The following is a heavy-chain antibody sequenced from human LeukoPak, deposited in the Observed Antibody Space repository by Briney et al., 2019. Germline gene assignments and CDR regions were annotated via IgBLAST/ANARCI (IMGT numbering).Heavy chain of an antibody. CDR1: GFTVSSNY. J-gene: IGHJ3*02. CDR3: ARDALWFGELLYGERAFDI. V-gene: IGHV3-66*01. Sequence: GGSLRLSCAASGFTVSSNYMSWVRQAPGKGLEWVSVIYSGGSTYYADSVKGRFTISRDNSKNTLYLQMSSLRAEDTAVYYCARDALWFGELLYGERAFDIWGQGTMVTVSS. CDR2: IYSGGST. D-gene: IGHD3-10*01.